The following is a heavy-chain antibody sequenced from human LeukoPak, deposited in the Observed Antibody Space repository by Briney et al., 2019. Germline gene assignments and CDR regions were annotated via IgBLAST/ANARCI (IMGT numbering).Heavy chain of an antibody. CDR1: GFTFSTYA. D-gene: IGHD3-10*02. V-gene: IGHV3-23*01. CDR2: ITGSGDDA. CDR3: AKNVLQGSGVINPFM. J-gene: IGHJ3*01. Sequence: PGGSLRLSCAASGFTFSTYAMNWVRQAPGRGLEWVSGITGSGDDAYYADSVKGRFTISRDNSKNTLYLQMNGLTAEDTALYYCAKNVLQGSGVINPFMWGQGTTVTVSS.